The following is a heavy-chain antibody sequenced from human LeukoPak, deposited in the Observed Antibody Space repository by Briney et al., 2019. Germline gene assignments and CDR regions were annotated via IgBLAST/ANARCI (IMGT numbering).Heavy chain of an antibody. V-gene: IGHV4-30-4*01. CDR3: ARETALGDAFDI. Sequence: SETLSLTCAVYGGSFSGYYWSWIRQPPGKGLEWIGYTYYSGSTYYNPSLKSRITISVDTSKNQFSLKLSSVTAADTAVYYCARETALGDAFDIWGQGTMVTVSS. D-gene: IGHD5-18*01. CDR1: GGSFSGYY. J-gene: IGHJ3*02. CDR2: TYYSGST.